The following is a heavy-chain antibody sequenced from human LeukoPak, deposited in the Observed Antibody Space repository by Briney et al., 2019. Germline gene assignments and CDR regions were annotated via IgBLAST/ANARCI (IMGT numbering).Heavy chain of an antibody. V-gene: IGHV4-34*01. Sequence: SETLSLTCAVYGGSFSGYCWSWIRQPPGKGLEWIGEINHSGSTNYNPSLKSRVTVSVDTSKNQFSLKLSSVTAADTAVYYCARQPDYGDQVFDHWGQGTLVTVSS. CDR2: INHSGST. CDR1: GGSFSGYC. D-gene: IGHD4-17*01. CDR3: ARQPDYGDQVFDH. J-gene: IGHJ5*02.